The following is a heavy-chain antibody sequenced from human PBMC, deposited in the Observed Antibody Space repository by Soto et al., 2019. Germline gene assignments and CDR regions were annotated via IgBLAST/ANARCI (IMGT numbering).Heavy chain of an antibody. V-gene: IGHV3-23*01. J-gene: IGHJ6*03. Sequence: EVQLLESGGGLVQPGGSLRLSCAASGFTFSSYAMSWVRQAPGKGLEWVSAISGSGGSTYYADSVKGRFTISRDNSKNTLELQMNSLRAEDTAVYYCAKGVVTTAYYYYYMDVWGKGTTVTVSS. CDR1: GFTFSSYA. CDR2: ISGSGGST. D-gene: IGHD2-21*02. CDR3: AKGVVTTAYYYYYMDV.